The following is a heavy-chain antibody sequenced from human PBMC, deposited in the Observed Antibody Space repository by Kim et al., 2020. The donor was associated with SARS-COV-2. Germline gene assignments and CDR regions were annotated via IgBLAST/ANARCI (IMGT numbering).Heavy chain of an antibody. CDR3: AKRGKRINAYDDGSGRSFYFYS. J-gene: IGHJ4*02. V-gene: IGHV3-23*01. D-gene: IGHD3-10*01. CDR1: GFTFSSYA. Sequence: GGSLRLSCAASGFTFSSYAMSWVRQAPGKGLEWVSAISGSGGSTYYADSGKGRFTISTDNSKHTLYLQMNSLRAEDPGVYYSAKRGKRINAYDDGSGRSFYFYSSGQGTLGTLSS. CDR2: ISGSGGST.